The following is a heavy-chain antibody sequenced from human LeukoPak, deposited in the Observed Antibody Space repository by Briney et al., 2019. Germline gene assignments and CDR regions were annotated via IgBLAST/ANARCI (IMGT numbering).Heavy chain of an antibody. CDR2: ISWNSGNI. D-gene: IGHD3-3*01. CDR3: AKPKGQTYYDFWSGYYNY. J-gene: IGHJ4*02. Sequence: GGSLRLSCAASGFSFDDYAMHWVRQAPGKGLEWVSGISWNSGNIGYADSVKGRFTISRDNSKNTLYLQMNSLRAEDTAVYYCAKPKGQTYYDFWSGYYNYWGQGTLVTVSS. CDR1: GFSFDDYA. V-gene: IGHV3-9*01.